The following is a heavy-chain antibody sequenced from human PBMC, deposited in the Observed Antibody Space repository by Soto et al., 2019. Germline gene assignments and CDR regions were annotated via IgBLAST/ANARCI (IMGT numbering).Heavy chain of an antibody. J-gene: IGHJ5*02. D-gene: IGHD4-17*01. Sequence: PGGSLRLSCAASGFTFSSYAMSWVRQAPGKGLEWVSAISGSGGSTYYADSVKGRFTISRDNSKNTLYLQMNSLRAEDTAVYYCAKAVQKGDYEDWFDPWGQGTLVTVSS. CDR3: AKAVQKGDYEDWFDP. CDR2: ISGSGGST. CDR1: GFTFSSYA. V-gene: IGHV3-23*01.